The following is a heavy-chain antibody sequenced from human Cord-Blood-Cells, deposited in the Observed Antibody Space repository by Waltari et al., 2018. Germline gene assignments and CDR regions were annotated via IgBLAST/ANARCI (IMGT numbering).Heavy chain of an antibody. CDR1: GYTFTSYD. V-gene: IGHV1-8*03. Sequence: QVQLVQSGAEVKKPGASVKVSCKASGYTFTSYDINWVRQATGQGLEWMGWMNPNSGNTGYAQKFQGRVTITRNTSISTAYMELSSLRSEDTAVYYCARGVSPLRVAARHYYYMDVWGKGTTVTVSS. J-gene: IGHJ6*03. D-gene: IGHD6-6*01. CDR3: ARGVSPLRVAARHYYYMDV. CDR2: MNPNSGNT.